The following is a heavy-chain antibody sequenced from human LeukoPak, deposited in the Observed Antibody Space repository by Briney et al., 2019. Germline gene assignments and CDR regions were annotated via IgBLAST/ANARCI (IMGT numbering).Heavy chain of an antibody. Sequence: SETLSLTCTVSGGSISSYYWSWIRQPPGKGLEWIGYIYYSGSTNYNPSLKSRVTISVDTSKNQFSLKLSSVTAADTAVYYCARGRQDYYTRIKDAFDIWGQGTMVTVSS. V-gene: IGHV4-59*01. CDR3: ARGRQDYYTRIKDAFDI. CDR1: GGSISSYY. D-gene: IGHD3-10*01. CDR2: IYYSGST. J-gene: IGHJ3*02.